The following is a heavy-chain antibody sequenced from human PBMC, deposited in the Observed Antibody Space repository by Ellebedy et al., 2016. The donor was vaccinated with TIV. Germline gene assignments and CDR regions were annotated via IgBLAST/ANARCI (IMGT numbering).Heavy chain of an antibody. CDR1: GGSIRSYV. CDR3: ARGYQGGTFDP. J-gene: IGHJ5*02. D-gene: IGHD3-16*01. CDR2: INPNSGGT. Sequence: ASVKVSXKASGGSIRSYVINWMRQAPGQGLEWMGWINPNSGGTNYAQKFQGRVTMTRDTSISTAYMELSSLRSDDTALYYCARGYQGGTFDPWGQGTLVSVSS. V-gene: IGHV1-2*02.